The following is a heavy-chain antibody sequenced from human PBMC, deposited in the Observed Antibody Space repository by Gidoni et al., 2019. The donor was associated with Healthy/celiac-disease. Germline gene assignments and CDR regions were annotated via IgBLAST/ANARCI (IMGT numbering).Heavy chain of an antibody. CDR3: ASINWNYGSYYYGMDV. J-gene: IGHJ6*02. Sequence: QVQLVESGGGVVQPGRSLRLSCAAAGFTFSSYGMHWVRQAPGKGLEWVAVIWYDGSNKYYADSVKGRFTISRDNSKNTLYLQMNSLRAEDTAVYYCASINWNYGSYYYGMDVWGQGTTVTVSS. D-gene: IGHD1-7*01. V-gene: IGHV3-33*01. CDR2: IWYDGSNK. CDR1: GFTFSSYG.